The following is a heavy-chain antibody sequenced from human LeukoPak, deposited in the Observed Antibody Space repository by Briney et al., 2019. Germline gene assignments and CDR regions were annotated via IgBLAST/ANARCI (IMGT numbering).Heavy chain of an antibody. CDR2: IYYSGST. V-gene: IGHV4-59*01. D-gene: IGHD2-15*01. J-gene: IGHJ4*02. CDR1: GGSISSYY. Sequence: SETLSLTCTVSGGSISSYYWSWIRQPPGKGLEWIGYIYYSGSTNYNPSLKSRVTISVDTSKNQFSLKLSSVTAADTAVYYCASGYCSGGSCYSGYWGQGTLVTVSS. CDR3: ASGYCSGGSCYSGY.